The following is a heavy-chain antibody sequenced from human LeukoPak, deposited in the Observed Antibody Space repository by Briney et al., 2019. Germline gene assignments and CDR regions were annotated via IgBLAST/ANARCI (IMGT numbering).Heavy chain of an antibody. CDR1: GGSISSGSYY. Sequence: PSETLSLTCTVSGGSISSGSYYWSWIRQPAGKGLGWIGRIYTSGSTNYNPSLKSRVTISVDTSKNQFSLKLSSATAADTAVYYCARVSNWNPGVDFDYWGQGTLVTVSS. D-gene: IGHD1-1*01. J-gene: IGHJ4*02. CDR3: ARVSNWNPGVDFDY. CDR2: IYTSGST. V-gene: IGHV4-61*02.